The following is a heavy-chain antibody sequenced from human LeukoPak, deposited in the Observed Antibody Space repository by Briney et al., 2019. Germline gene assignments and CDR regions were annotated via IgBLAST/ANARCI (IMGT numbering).Heavy chain of an antibody. D-gene: IGHD1-26*01. CDR3: ARGPGIVGATWVDY. V-gene: IGHV4-59*01. CDR2: IYYSGST. Sequence: PETLSLTCTVSGGSISSYYWSWIRQPPGKGLEWIGYIYYSGSTNYNPSLKSRVTISVDTSKNQFSLKLSSVTAADTAVYYCARGPGIVGATWVDYWGQGTLVTVSS. CDR1: GGSISSYY. J-gene: IGHJ4*02.